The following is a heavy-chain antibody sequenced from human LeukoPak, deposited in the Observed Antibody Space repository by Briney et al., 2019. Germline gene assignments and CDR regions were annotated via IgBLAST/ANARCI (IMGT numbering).Heavy chain of an antibody. CDR3: ARYGVPGHKWFVP. CDR2: IYYSGTT. D-gene: IGHD4-17*01. Sequence: SETLSLTCTVSGGSISRYYWSWIRQPPGKGLEWIGYIYYSGTTYYNPSLKSRVTISVDTSKNQFSLDLSSVTPADTAIYYCARYGVPGHKWFVPWGQGTLVTVSS. J-gene: IGHJ5*02. V-gene: IGHV4-59*01. CDR1: GGSISRYY.